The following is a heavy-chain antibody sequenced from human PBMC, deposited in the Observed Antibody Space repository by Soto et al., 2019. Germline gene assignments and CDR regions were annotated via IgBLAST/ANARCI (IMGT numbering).Heavy chain of an antibody. Sequence: GGSLRLSCAASGFTFSNAWMSWVSQAPGKGLEWVGHIKSKTDGGTTDYAAPVKDRFTISRDDSKNTLYLQMNSLKTEDTAVYYCTTRSTAYLFDYWGQGTLVTVSS. D-gene: IGHD3-16*01. V-gene: IGHV3-15*01. J-gene: IGHJ4*02. CDR2: IKSKTDGGTT. CDR3: TTRSTAYLFDY. CDR1: GFTFSNAW.